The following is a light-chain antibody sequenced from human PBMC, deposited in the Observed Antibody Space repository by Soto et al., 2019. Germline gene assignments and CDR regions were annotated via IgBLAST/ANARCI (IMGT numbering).Light chain of an antibody. CDR2: NNN. V-gene: IGLV1-44*01. Sequence: QAVVTQPPSASGTPGQRVTISCSGSTSNVGTNSVIWYQQLPGLAPKLLLYNNNHRPSGVPDRFSGSKSGTSASLAISGLQAEDEADHYCAAWDDSLNGHAVFGGGTQLTVL. CDR1: TSNVGTNS. CDR3: AAWDDSLNGHAV. J-gene: IGLJ7*01.